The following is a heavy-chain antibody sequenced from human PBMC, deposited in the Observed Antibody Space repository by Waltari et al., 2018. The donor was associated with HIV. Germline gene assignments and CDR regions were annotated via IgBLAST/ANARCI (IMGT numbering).Heavy chain of an antibody. CDR1: GFTFDDYA. CDR3: AKDRATLGYYGMDV. Sequence: EVQLVESGGGLVQPGRSLRLSCAASGFTFDDYAMPRVRQAPGKGLEWVSGISWNSGSIGYADSVKGRFTISRDNAKNSLYLQMNSLRAEDTALYYCAKDRATLGYYGMDVWGQGTTVTVSS. CDR2: ISWNSGSI. V-gene: IGHV3-9*01. J-gene: IGHJ6*02. D-gene: IGHD3-16*01.